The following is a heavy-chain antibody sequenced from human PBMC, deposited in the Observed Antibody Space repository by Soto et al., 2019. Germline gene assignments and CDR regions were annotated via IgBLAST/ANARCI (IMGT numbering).Heavy chain of an antibody. D-gene: IGHD3-16*01. CDR2: INWKSDI. V-gene: IGHV3-9*01. Sequence: PGGSLRLSCAVSGFTFDDNAMHWVRQAPEKCLEWVSGINWKSDIGYADSVKGRFTISRDNAENSLYLQMNSLRAEDTALYYCAISQDRGGRTTFIYWGQGXQVTVYS. J-gene: IGHJ4*02. CDR3: AISQDRGGRTTFIY. CDR1: GFTFDDNA.